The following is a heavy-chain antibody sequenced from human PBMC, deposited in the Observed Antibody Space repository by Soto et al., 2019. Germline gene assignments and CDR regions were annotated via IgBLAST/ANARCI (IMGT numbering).Heavy chain of an antibody. J-gene: IGHJ4*02. Sequence: LRLSCAASGFTFRGDAMSWVRQAPGKGLEWVSSISGSGEMTHYADSVKGRFTISRDNAKNTLYLQTESLRAEDTALYYCARSEMTYNWNDWGQGALVTVSS. CDR2: ISGSGEMT. D-gene: IGHD1-20*01. CDR3: ARSEMTYNWND. V-gene: IGHV3-23*01. CDR1: GFTFRGDA.